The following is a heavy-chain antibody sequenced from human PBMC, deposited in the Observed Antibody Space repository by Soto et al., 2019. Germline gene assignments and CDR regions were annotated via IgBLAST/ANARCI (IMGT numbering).Heavy chain of an antibody. CDR2: ISGSGGST. J-gene: IGHJ6*02. CDR1: GFTFSSYA. CDR3: AKAPLTTGLFYRYYYYGMDV. V-gene: IGHV3-23*01. Sequence: GGSLRLSCAASGFTFSSYAMSWVRQAPGKGLEWVSAISGSGGSTYYADSVKGRFTISRDNSKNTLYLQMNSLRAEDTAVYYCAKAPLTTGLFYRYYYYGMDVWGQGTTVTVSS. D-gene: IGHD3-3*01.